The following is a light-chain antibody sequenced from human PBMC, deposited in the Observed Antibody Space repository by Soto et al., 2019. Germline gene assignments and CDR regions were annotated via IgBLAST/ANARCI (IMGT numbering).Light chain of an antibody. V-gene: IGKV1-12*01. J-gene: IGKJ5*01. CDR3: QQANSFLIT. Sequence: DIQMTQSPSSVSASVGDRVTITFRASQGISSWLAWDQQKPGKAPKQLIYAASSLKSGVPSMFSGSGSGTEVTLTISSQLPEDVANYYCQQANSFLITFGQGTRMEIK. CDR2: AAS. CDR1: QGISSW.